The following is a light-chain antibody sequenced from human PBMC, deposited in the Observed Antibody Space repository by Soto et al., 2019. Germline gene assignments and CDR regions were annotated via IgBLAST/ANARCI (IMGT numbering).Light chain of an antibody. V-gene: IGLV2-14*01. CDR3: SSHSSGSTYV. J-gene: IGLJ1*01. Sequence: QSVLTQPASVSGPPGQSIAISCTGTSSDVGGYNYVTWYQQEPSKAPKLIIYDVSYRPSGVSNRFSGSKSGNTASLIISGLQAEDEADYYCSSHSSGSTYVFGTGTKVTVL. CDR2: DVS. CDR1: SSDVGGYNY.